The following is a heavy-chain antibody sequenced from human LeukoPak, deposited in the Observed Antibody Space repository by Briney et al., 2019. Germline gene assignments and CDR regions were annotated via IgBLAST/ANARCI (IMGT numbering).Heavy chain of an antibody. D-gene: IGHD3-3*01. CDR1: GYSISSGSY. V-gene: IGHV4-38-2*02. J-gene: IGHJ5*02. CDR3: ARRLPGGGITIFGVITGGWFDP. CDR2: LSHNGST. Sequence: SETLSLTCTVSGYSISSGSYWDWIRQPPGKGLEWIGSLSHNGSTYYNPSLKSRVTIGVDTSKSQFSLKLRSVTAADTAVYYCARRLPGGGITIFGVITGGWFDPWGPGTLVTVSS.